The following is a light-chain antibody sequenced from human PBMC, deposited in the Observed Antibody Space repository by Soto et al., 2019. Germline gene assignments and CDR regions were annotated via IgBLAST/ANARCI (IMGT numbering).Light chain of an antibody. CDR1: SSNIGAGYD. Sequence: QSVLTQPPSVSGAPGQRVTISCTGSSSNIGAGYDVHWYQQLPGTAHKLLIYGNSNRPSAVPDRFSGSKSCTSASLAITGLQAEDEADYYCQSYDSSLSGYVFGTGTKVTVL. J-gene: IGLJ1*01. CDR2: GNS. CDR3: QSYDSSLSGYV. V-gene: IGLV1-40*01.